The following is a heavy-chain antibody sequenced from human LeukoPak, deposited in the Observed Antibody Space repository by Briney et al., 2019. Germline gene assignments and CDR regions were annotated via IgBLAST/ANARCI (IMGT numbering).Heavy chain of an antibody. V-gene: IGHV1-69*05. CDR1: GGTFSSYA. J-gene: IGHJ3*02. CDR3: ASGKGRSRVGYSYGFYVDAFDI. CDR2: IIPIFGTA. D-gene: IGHD5-18*01. Sequence: SVKVSCKASGGTFSSYAISWARQAPGQGLEWMGRIIPIFGTANYAQKFQGRVTITTDESTSTAYMELSSLRSEDTAVYYCASGKGRSRVGYSYGFYVDAFDIWGQGTMVTVSS.